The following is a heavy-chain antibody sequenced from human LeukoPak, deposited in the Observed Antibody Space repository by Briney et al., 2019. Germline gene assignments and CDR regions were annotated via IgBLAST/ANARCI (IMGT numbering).Heavy chain of an antibody. CDR3: AKGGSFGTHYFEY. V-gene: IGHV3-23*01. Sequence: GRSLRPSWAASGSTFSNYALRWVSQPPGKWLERVSSVGSGGDTYYAGSVKGRFAISRDNSKHTLYLQMNSLRAEDTATYYCAKGGSFGTHYFEYWGEGTLVTVSS. D-gene: IGHD1-1*01. CDR1: GSTFSNYA. J-gene: IGHJ4*02. CDR2: VGSGGDT.